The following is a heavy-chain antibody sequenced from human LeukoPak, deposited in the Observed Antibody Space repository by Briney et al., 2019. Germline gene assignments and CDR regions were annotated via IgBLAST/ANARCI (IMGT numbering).Heavy chain of an antibody. V-gene: IGHV3-9*01. CDR1: GSTFDDYA. CDR2: ISGNSVSI. Sequence: PGRSLRLSCAASGSTFDDYAMHWVRQAPGKGLEWVSGISGNSVSIVYADSVKGRFTISRDNAKNSLYLQMNSLRAEDTALYYCAKDGVADAFDIWGQGTMVTVSS. J-gene: IGHJ3*02. CDR3: AKDGVADAFDI. D-gene: IGHD2-15*01.